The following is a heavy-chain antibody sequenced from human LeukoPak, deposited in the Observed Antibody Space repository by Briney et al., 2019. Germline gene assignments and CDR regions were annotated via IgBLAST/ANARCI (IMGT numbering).Heavy chain of an antibody. CDR3: ARDYYGWGTEYYSEYGMDD. V-gene: IGHV3-30*04. D-gene: IGHD3-10*01. CDR2: ISYDGSNK. CDR1: GFTFSNYA. Sequence: GGSLRLSCAASGFTFSNYAMHWVRQAPGKGLEWVGVISYDGSNKYYADSVKGRFTISRDNSKNTLYLQMNSLRAEDTAVYYCARDYYGWGTEYYSEYGMDDWGQGTPVTVSS. J-gene: IGHJ6*02.